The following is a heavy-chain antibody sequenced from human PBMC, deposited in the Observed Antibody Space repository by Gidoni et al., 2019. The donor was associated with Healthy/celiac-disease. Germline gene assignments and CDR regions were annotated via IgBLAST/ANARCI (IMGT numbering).Heavy chain of an antibody. CDR3: ARDKGYSYGRAYYYYGMDV. Sequence: QVQLVQSGAEVTKPGSSVKVSCKASGGTFSSYAISWVRQAPGQGLEWMGGIIPIFGTANYAQKFQGRVTITADESTSTAYMELSSLRSEDTAVYYCARDKGYSYGRAYYYYGMDVWGQGTTVTVSS. CDR1: GGTFSSYA. D-gene: IGHD5-18*01. J-gene: IGHJ6*02. CDR2: IIPIFGTA. V-gene: IGHV1-69*01.